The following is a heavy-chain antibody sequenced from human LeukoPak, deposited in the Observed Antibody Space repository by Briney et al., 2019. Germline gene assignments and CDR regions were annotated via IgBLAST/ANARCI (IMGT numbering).Heavy chain of an antibody. CDR3: ARDDREGPEGTYYDFWSGYYPPDY. CDR2: ISYDGSNK. V-gene: IGHV3-30*04. D-gene: IGHD3-3*01. J-gene: IGHJ4*02. Sequence: GGSLRLSCAASGFILSSYSINWVRQAPGKGLEWVAVISYDGSNKYYADSVKGRFTISRDNSKNTLYLQMNSLRAEDTAVYYCARDDREGPEGTYYDFWSGYYPPDYWGQGTLVTVSS. CDR1: GFILSSYS.